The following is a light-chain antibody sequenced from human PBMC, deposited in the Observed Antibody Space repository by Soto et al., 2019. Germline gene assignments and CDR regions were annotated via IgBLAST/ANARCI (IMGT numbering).Light chain of an antibody. CDR1: QSVSSSY. V-gene: IGKV3-20*01. CDR2: GAS. CDR3: QQYGGSPPFT. J-gene: IGKJ3*01. Sequence: IVLTQSPGTLSLSPGERATLSCRASQSVSSSYLAWYQQKPGQAPRLLISGASSRATGIPDRFSGSGSGTSFTLTISRLEPEDFAVYYCQQYGGSPPFTFGPGTKVDIK.